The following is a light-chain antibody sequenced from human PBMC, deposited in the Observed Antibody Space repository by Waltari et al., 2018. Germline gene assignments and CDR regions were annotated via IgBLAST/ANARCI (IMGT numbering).Light chain of an antibody. CDR3: CSYAGSYTFV. CDR1: SSDVGSYNF. CDR2: DVV. J-gene: IGLJ7*01. V-gene: IGLV2-11*01. Sequence: QSALTQPRSVSGSPGQSVTISCSGTSSDVGSYNFVSWYQQHPGNAPKLLSYDVVKRPSRVPERFSGSKSGNTAPLTISGLQTEDESDYSCCSYAGSYTFVFGGGTQLTVL.